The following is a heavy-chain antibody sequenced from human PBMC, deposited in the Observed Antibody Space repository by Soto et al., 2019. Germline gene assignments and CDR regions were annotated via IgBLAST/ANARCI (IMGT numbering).Heavy chain of an antibody. J-gene: IGHJ6*03. Sequence: GRSLRLSCAASGFTFSSYSMNWVRQAPGKGLEWVSSISSSSSYIYYADSVKGRFTISRDNAKNSLYLQMNSLRAEDTAVYYCARDPAVTTWYYYYYMDVWGKGTTVTVSS. V-gene: IGHV3-21*01. CDR2: ISSSSSYI. CDR3: ARDPAVTTWYYYYYMDV. D-gene: IGHD4-17*01. CDR1: GFTFSSYS.